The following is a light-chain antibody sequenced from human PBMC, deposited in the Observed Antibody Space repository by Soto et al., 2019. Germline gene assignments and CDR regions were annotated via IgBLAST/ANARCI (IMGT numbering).Light chain of an antibody. CDR1: QDISSF. J-gene: IGKJ1*01. Sequence: DIQLTQSPSFLSASVGDRVTITCRASQDISSFLAWYQQKAGKAPKLLIFAASTLQSGVPSRFSGSGSGTEFTLTISSLQPEDFATYSCQQLNTYPRTFGRGTKVE. V-gene: IGKV1-9*01. CDR2: AAS. CDR3: QQLNTYPRT.